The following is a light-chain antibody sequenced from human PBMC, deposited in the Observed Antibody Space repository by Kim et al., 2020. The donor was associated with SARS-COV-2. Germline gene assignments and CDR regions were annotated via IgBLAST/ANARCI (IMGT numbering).Light chain of an antibody. CDR3: QQFAGSPWT. V-gene: IGKV3-20*01. CDR2: GAF. J-gene: IGKJ1*01. CDR1: QTVTNNY. Sequence: EIVLTQSPGTLSLSPGERATLSCRASQTVTNNYLAWYQHKPGQAPSLLFYGAFNRAAGIPDRFSGSGSGTDFTLTISSLEPEDFAVYYCQQFAGSPWTFGQGTKVDIK.